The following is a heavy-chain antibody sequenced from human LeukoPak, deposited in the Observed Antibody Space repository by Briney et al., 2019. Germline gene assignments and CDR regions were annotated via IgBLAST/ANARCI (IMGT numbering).Heavy chain of an antibody. CDR3: ARLWDSPNWLDP. Sequence: GESLKISCKGSGFSFSSYWVAWVRQMPGKVLEWMGIIYPGDSDTRYSPSFQGQVTISADKSISTAYLQWSSLKASDTAMYYCARLWDSPNWLDPWGQGTLVTVSS. CDR1: GFSFSSYW. CDR2: IYPGDSDT. D-gene: IGHD1-26*01. V-gene: IGHV5-51*01. J-gene: IGHJ5*02.